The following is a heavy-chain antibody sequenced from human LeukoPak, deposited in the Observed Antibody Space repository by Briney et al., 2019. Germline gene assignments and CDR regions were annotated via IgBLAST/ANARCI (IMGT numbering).Heavy chain of an antibody. J-gene: IGHJ4*02. CDR3: SRWTNSGWYHEPFDF. D-gene: IGHD6-19*01. CDR2: IRSKTYGGAT. CDR1: GFTFGDYA. Sequence: GGSLRLSCTASGFTFGDYAMSWFRQAPGKGLEWVGFIRSKTYGGATENAASVKGRFSISRDDSKSIAYLQMNSLKTEDTAVYYCSRWTNSGWYHEPFDFWGQGTLVTVSS. V-gene: IGHV3-49*03.